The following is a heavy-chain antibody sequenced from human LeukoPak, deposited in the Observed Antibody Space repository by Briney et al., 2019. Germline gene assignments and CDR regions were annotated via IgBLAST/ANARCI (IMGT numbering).Heavy chain of an antibody. Sequence: PSETLSLTCAVYGGSFSGYYWSWIRQPPGKGLEWIGEINHSGSTNYNPSLKSRVTISVDTSKNQFSLKLSSVTAADTAVYYCARGDDSSGFFVFDYWGQGTLVTVSS. CDR1: GGSFSGYY. D-gene: IGHD3-22*01. J-gene: IGHJ4*02. V-gene: IGHV4-34*01. CDR2: INHSGST. CDR3: ARGDDSSGFFVFDY.